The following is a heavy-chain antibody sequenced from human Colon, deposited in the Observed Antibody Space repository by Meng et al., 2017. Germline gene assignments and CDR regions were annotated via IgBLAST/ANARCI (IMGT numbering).Heavy chain of an antibody. CDR2: IFPADSDT. V-gene: IGHV5-51*01. J-gene: IGHJ4*02. Sequence: GESLKISCKGSGYSFSSYWIGWVRQMPGKGPEWMGNIFPADSDTRYSPSFQGQVTISVDKSISTAYLQWSSLEASDSAIYYCARLRDYGDDRAFDYWGQGTLVTVSS. CDR1: GYSFSSYW. D-gene: IGHD4/OR15-4a*01. CDR3: ARLRDYGDDRAFDY.